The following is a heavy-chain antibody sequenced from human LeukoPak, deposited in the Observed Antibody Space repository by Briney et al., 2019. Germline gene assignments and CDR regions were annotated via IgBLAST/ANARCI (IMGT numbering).Heavy chain of an antibody. J-gene: IGHJ5*02. V-gene: IGHV4-4*09. CDR3: ARGIGRITTKTGSNGFDP. CDR2: IYTSGST. D-gene: IGHD3-10*01. Sequence: TSETLSLTCTVSGGSISSYYWSWIRQPPGKGLEWIGYIYTSGSTNYNPSLKSRVTISVDTSKNQFSLKLSSVTAADTAVYYCARGIGRITTKTGSNGFDPWGQGTLVTVSS. CDR1: GGSISSYY.